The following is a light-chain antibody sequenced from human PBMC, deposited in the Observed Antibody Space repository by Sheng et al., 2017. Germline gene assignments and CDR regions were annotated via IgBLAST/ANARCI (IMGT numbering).Light chain of an antibody. V-gene: IGKV1-5*03. CDR1: QSISSW. CDR2: KAS. Sequence: DIQMTQSPSTLSASVGDRVTITCRASQSISSWLAWYQQKPGKAPKLLIYKASSLESGVPSRFSGSGSGTEFTLTISSLQPEDFATYYCLQNNSYPRTFGQGTKVEIK. J-gene: IGKJ1*01. CDR3: LQNNSYPRT.